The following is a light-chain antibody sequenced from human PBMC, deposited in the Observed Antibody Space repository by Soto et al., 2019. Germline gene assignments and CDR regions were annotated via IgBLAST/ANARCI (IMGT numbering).Light chain of an antibody. CDR2: DAS. CDR3: QQRSNWPLT. Sequence: EMVVALGGASLSLYPGERATLSCRASQSVSSYLAWYQQKPGQAPRLLIYDASNRATGIPARFSGSGSGTDFTLTISSLEPEDFAVYYCQQRSNWPLTFGGGTKVDIK. V-gene: IGKV3-11*01. J-gene: IGKJ4*01. CDR1: QSVSSY.